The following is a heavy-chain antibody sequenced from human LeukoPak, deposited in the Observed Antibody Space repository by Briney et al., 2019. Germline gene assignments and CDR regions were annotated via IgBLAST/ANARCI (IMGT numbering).Heavy chain of an antibody. V-gene: IGHV1-69*05. CDR2: ITPIFGKT. CDR3: ARHGGITIFGVAQTGGAFDI. Sequence: SVKVSCKASGYTFTSYGISWVRQAPGQGLEWMGGITPIFGKTNNAQKFQGRVTITTDASTSTAYMELSSLRSEDTAVYYCARHGGITIFGVAQTGGAFDIWGQGTMVTVSS. D-gene: IGHD3-3*01. J-gene: IGHJ3*02. CDR1: GYTFTSYG.